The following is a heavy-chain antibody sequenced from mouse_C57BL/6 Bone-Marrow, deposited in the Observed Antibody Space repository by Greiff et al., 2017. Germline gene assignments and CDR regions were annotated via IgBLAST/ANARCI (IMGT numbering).Heavy chain of an antibody. Sequence: EVQRVESGGDLVKPGGSLKLSCAASGFTFSSYGMSWVRQTPDKRLEWVATISSGGSYTYYPDSVKGRFTISRDNAKNTLYLQMSSLKSEDTAMYYCASTMVNIYAMDYWGQGTSVTVSS. CDR2: ISSGGSYT. CDR3: ASTMVNIYAMDY. CDR1: GFTFSSYG. D-gene: IGHD2-2*01. V-gene: IGHV5-6*01. J-gene: IGHJ4*01.